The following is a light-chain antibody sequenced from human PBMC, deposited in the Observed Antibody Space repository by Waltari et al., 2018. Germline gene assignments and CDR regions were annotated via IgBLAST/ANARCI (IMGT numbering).Light chain of an antibody. CDR3: QNNVRLPAT. J-gene: IGKJ1*01. V-gene: IGKV3-20*01. CDR2: GAS. Sequence: IVLTQSPGTLSLSPGGRATLTCRASPNLGNYLAWYQQKPGKAPRLLIYGASSRAAGIPDRFSGSGSGADFSHTISRLEPEDFAVYYGQNNVRLPATFGQGTKV. CDR1: PNLGNY.